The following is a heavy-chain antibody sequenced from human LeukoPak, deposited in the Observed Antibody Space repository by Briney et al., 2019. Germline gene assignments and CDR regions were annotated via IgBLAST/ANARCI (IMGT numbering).Heavy chain of an antibody. CDR1: GFTFSSYA. V-gene: IGHV3-23*01. CDR3: AKYRITMIVVVIRDYFDY. J-gene: IGHJ4*02. CDR2: ISGSGGST. D-gene: IGHD3-22*01. Sequence: PGGSLRLSCAASGFTFSSYAVSWVRQAPGKGLEWVSAISGSGGSTYYADSVKGRFTISRDNSKNTLYLQMNSLRAEDTAVYYCAKYRITMIVVVIRDYFDYWGQGTLVTVSS.